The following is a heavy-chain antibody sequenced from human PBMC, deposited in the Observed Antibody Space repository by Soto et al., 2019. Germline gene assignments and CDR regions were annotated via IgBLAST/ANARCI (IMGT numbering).Heavy chain of an antibody. Sequence: QVQLVQSGAEVKRPGSSVKVSCKASGGSLRRHGMNWVRQAPGQGLEWMGGIVPIFGTADYAQKFQGRVTITADESTTTAYMELSSLRYEDTAVYYCARATVSNAAEGDFANWGQGTLVIVSS. CDR1: GGSLRRHG. D-gene: IGHD4-4*01. V-gene: IGHV1-69*01. CDR3: ARATVSNAAEGDFAN. CDR2: IVPIFGTA. J-gene: IGHJ4*02.